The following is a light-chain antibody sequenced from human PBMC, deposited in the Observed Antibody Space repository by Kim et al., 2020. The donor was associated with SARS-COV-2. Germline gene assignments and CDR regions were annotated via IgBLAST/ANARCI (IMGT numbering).Light chain of an antibody. J-gene: IGKJ5*01. V-gene: IGKV1-17*01. CDR3: LQQHNCPVT. CDR1: QDVEIY. Sequence: DIQMTQSPSSLSASVGDRVTITCRASQDVEIYLGWFQQKPGKAPKRLIYDISSLQTEVPSRFTGSGSGTEFTLTISSLQPEDSATYYCLQQHNCPVTFGQGARLEIK. CDR2: DIS.